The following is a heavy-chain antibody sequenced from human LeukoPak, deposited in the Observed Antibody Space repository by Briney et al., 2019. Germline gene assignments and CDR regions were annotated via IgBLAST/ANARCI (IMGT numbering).Heavy chain of an antibody. Sequence: SETLSLTCAVYGGSFSGYYWSWIRQPPGKGLEWIGSIYYSGSTYYNPSLKSRVTISVDTSKNQFSLKLSSVTAADTAVYYCARDYYDSSGYYYYYYMDVWGKGTTVTVSS. CDR1: GGSFSGYY. CDR2: IYYSGST. CDR3: ARDYYDSSGYYYYYYMDV. V-gene: IGHV4-34*01. D-gene: IGHD3-22*01. J-gene: IGHJ6*03.